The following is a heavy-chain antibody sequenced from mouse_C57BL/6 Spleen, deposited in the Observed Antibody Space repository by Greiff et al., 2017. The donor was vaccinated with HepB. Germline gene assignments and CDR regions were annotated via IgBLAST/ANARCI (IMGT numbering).Heavy chain of an antibody. J-gene: IGHJ4*01. CDR3: ARIEDYYGSSYGYYAMDY. D-gene: IGHD1-1*01. CDR1: GFSLSTFGMG. CDR2: IWWDDDK. Sequence: QVTLKESGPGILQPSQTLSLTCSFSGFSLSTFGMGVGWIRQPSGKGLEWLAHIWWDDDKYYNPALKSRLTISKDTSKNQVFLKIANVDTAYTATYYCARIEDYYGSSYGYYAMDYWGQGTSVTVSS. V-gene: IGHV8-8*01.